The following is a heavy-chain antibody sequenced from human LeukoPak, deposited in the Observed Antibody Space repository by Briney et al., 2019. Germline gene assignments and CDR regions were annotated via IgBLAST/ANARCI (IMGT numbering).Heavy chain of an antibody. CDR1: GYTFTSYG. CDR2: INAYNGNT. Sequence: GASVKVSCKASGYTFTSYGISWVRQAPGQGLEWTGWINAYNGNTNYAQKLQGRVTMTTDTSTSTAYMELRSLRSDDTAVYYCARDQPVATMNYGMDVWGQGTTVTVSS. CDR3: ARDQPVATMNYGMDV. J-gene: IGHJ6*02. D-gene: IGHD5-12*01. V-gene: IGHV1-18*01.